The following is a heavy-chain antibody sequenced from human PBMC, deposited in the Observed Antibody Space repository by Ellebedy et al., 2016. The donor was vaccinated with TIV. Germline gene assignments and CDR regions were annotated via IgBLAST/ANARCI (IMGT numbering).Heavy chain of an antibody. Sequence: ASVKVSCXASGYTFTGYYMHWVRQAPGQGLEWMGWINPNSGGTNYAQKFQGWVTMTRDTSISTAYMGLSRLRSDDTAVYYCARRGGATFVDLDYWGQGTLVTVSS. CDR2: INPNSGGT. CDR1: GYTFTGYY. CDR3: ARRGGATFVDLDY. V-gene: IGHV1-2*04. J-gene: IGHJ4*02. D-gene: IGHD1-26*01.